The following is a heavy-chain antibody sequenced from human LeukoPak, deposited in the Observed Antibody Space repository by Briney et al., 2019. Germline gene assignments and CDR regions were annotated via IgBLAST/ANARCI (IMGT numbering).Heavy chain of an antibody. Sequence: GGSLRLSCAASRFTFSTYAMTWVRQAPGKGLEWVSGIRGSGGSTYYADSVKGRFTISRDISKNTPYLQMNSLRAEDTALYYCAKKIHYGDYDYYYGMDVWGQGTTVTVPS. J-gene: IGHJ6*02. V-gene: IGHV3-23*01. CDR3: AKKIHYGDYDYYYGMDV. CDR2: IRGSGGST. D-gene: IGHD4-17*01. CDR1: RFTFSTYA.